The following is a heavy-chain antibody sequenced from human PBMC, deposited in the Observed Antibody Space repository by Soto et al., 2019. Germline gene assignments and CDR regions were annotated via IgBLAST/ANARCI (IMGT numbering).Heavy chain of an antibody. CDR2: ISYDGSNK. V-gene: IGHV3-30-3*01. CDR3: ARDGGAARPRYYYYYYGMDV. Sequence: GGSLRLSCAASGFTVSSNYMSWVRQAPGKGLEWVSVISYDGSNKYYADSVKGRFTISRDNSKNTLYLQMNSLRAEDTAVYYCARDGGAARPRYYYYYYGMDVWGQGTTVTVSS. CDR1: GFTVSSNY. D-gene: IGHD6-6*01. J-gene: IGHJ6*02.